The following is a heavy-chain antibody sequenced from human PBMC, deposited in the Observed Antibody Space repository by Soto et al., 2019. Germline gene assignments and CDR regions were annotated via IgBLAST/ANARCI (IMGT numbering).Heavy chain of an antibody. Sequence: QVQLVQSGAEVKKPGASVKVSCKASGYTFSSYDINWVRQATGQELEWMGWLNPNSGDTGYAQKFHGRVTLTRNTSINTAYIELSSLTSDDTAVYYCATSGGGWYLYWGQGTLVTVST. D-gene: IGHD6-19*01. J-gene: IGHJ4*02. CDR2: LNPNSGDT. CDR3: ATSGGGWYLY. CDR1: GYTFSSYD. V-gene: IGHV1-8*01.